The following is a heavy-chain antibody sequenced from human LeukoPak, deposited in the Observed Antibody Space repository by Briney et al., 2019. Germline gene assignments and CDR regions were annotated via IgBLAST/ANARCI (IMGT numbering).Heavy chain of an antibody. CDR3: ARLEAYYYDSSGYYFGY. D-gene: IGHD3-22*01. CDR1: GGSFSGYY. V-gene: IGHV4-34*01. CDR2: INHSGST. J-gene: IGHJ4*02. Sequence: SETLSLTCAVYGGSFSGYYWSWIRQPPGKGLEWIGEINHSGSTNYNPSLKSRVTISVDTSKNQFSLKLSSVTAADTAVYYCARLEAYYYDSSGYYFGYWGQGTLVTVSS.